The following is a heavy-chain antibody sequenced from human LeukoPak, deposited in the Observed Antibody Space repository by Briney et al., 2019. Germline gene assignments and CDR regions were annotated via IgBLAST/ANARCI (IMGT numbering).Heavy chain of an antibody. J-gene: IGHJ4*02. CDR3: ARYTGVNGYYFDY. CDR2: IYHSGST. CDR1: GGSISSRSYY. V-gene: IGHV4-39*02. D-gene: IGHD2-8*01. Sequence: SETLSLTCNVSGGSISSRSYYWSWLRQPPGKGLEWIATIYHSGSTYYNASLKSRVTISVDTSRSHFSLKLSSVTAADTAMYYCARYTGVNGYYFDYWGQGTLVTVSS.